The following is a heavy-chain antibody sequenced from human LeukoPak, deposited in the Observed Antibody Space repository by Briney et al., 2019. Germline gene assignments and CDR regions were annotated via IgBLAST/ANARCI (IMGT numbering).Heavy chain of an antibody. CDR2: ISISSSII. CDR3: AKTMIVVVIKVGYDY. Sequence: SGGSLRLSCAASGFTFSSYSMNWVRRAPGKGLEWVSYISISSSIIYYADSVKGRFTISRDNARNSLYLQMNSLRADDTAVYYCAKTMIVVVIKVGYDYWGQGTLVTVSS. D-gene: IGHD3-22*01. V-gene: IGHV3-48*04. CDR1: GFTFSSYS. J-gene: IGHJ4*02.